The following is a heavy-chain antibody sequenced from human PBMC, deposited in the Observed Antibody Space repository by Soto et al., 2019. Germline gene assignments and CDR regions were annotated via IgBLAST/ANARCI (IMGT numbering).Heavy chain of an antibody. CDR2: IHSSGTT. CDR1: SGSINSFY. V-gene: IGHV4-4*07. J-gene: IGHJ4*02. Sequence: SETLSLTCTVSSGSINSFYWTWIRQRAGKGLEWIGRIHSSGTTNYNPSLKSRVTMSVDTAKNQFSLKLTSVTAADTAVYYCARDRIIGTSYFDYWGQGILVTVSS. D-gene: IGHD1-7*01. CDR3: ARDRIIGTSYFDY.